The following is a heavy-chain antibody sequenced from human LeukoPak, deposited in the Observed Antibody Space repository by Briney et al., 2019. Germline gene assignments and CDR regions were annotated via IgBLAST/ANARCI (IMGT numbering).Heavy chain of an antibody. CDR3: TRGPGSTWYSDY. D-gene: IGHD6-13*01. CDR1: GFTVSSNY. CDR2: IYSGGDT. J-gene: IGHJ4*02. Sequence: QSGGSLRLSCAASGFTVSSNYMNWVRQAPGKGLEWVSIIYSGGDTYYADSVKGRFTISRDNSKNTLYLQMNSLGAEDTAVYYCTRGPGSTWYSDYWGQGTLVTVSS. V-gene: IGHV3-66*02.